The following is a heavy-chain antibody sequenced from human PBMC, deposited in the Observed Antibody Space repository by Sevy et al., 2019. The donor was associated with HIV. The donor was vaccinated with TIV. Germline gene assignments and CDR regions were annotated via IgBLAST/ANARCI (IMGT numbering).Heavy chain of an antibody. CDR1: GFTFGDYA. CDR3: TRVITMVRLVAAEIDY. V-gene: IGHV3-49*03. D-gene: IGHD3-10*01. Sequence: GGSLRLSCTASGFTFGDYAMSWFRQAPGKGLEWVGFIRSKAYGRTTEYAASVKGRFTISRDDSKSIAYLQMNSLKTEDTAVYYCTRVITMVRLVAAEIDYWGQGTLVTVSS. CDR2: IRSKAYGRTT. J-gene: IGHJ4*02.